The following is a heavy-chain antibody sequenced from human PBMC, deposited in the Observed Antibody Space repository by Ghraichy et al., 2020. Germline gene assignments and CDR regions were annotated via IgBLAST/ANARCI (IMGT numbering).Heavy chain of an antibody. CDR2: IYYSGST. CDR1: GGSISSYY. Sequence: SETLSLTCTVSGGSISSYYWSWIRQPPGKGLEWIGYIYYSGSTNYNPSLKSRVTISVDTSKNQFSLKLSSVTAADTAVYYCARVSSGPGMDVWGQGTTVTVSS. D-gene: IGHD6-19*01. V-gene: IGHV4-59*01. J-gene: IGHJ6*02. CDR3: ARVSSGPGMDV.